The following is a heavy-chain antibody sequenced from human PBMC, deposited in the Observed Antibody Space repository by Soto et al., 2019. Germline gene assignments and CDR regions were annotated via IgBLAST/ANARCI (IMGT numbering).Heavy chain of an antibody. V-gene: IGHV3-15*07. Sequence: GGSLRLSCAASGFTFSNAWMNWVRQAPGKGLEWVGRIKSKTDGGTTDYAAPVKGRFTISRDDSKNTLYLQMNSLKTEDTAVYYCTTDREGVRAARPMGGYYYYGMDVWGQGTTVTVSS. CDR2: IKSKTDGGTT. D-gene: IGHD6-6*01. CDR3: TTDREGVRAARPMGGYYYYGMDV. CDR1: GFTFSNAW. J-gene: IGHJ6*02.